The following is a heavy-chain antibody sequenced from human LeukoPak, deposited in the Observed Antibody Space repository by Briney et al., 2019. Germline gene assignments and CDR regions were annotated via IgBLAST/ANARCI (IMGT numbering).Heavy chain of an antibody. Sequence: PSETLSLTCTVSGGSISSYYWSWIRQPPGKGLEWIGYIYYSGSTNYNPSLKSRVTISVDTSKNQFSLKLSSVTAADTAVYYCARHYTAAGSHFDYWGQGTLVTVSS. D-gene: IGHD6-13*01. CDR1: GGSISSYY. J-gene: IGHJ4*02. CDR3: ARHYTAAGSHFDY. V-gene: IGHV4-59*08. CDR2: IYYSGST.